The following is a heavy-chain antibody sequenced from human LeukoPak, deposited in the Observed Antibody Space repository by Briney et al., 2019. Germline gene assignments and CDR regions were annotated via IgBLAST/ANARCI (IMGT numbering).Heavy chain of an antibody. D-gene: IGHD3-10*01. J-gene: IGHJ4*02. CDR3: ARVAGRYYGSGSSPHFDY. Sequence: GGSLRLSCAASGFTFSSYSMNWVRQAPGKGLEWVSPISSSSSCIYYADSVKGRFSISRANAKNSLYLQMNSLRAEDTAVYYCARVAGRYYGSGSSPHFDYWGQGTLVTVSS. CDR1: GFTFSSYS. CDR2: ISSSSSCI. V-gene: IGHV3-21*01.